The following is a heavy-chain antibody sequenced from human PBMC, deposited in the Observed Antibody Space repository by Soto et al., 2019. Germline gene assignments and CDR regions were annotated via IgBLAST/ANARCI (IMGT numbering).Heavy chain of an antibody. J-gene: IGHJ6*02. CDR2: INPNSGGT. D-gene: IGHD1-26*01. V-gene: IGHV1-2*04. Sequence: GASVQVSCTASAYTFTTYYMHWVRQAPGQRLEWMGWINPNSGGTNYAQKFQGWVTMTRDTSISTAYMELSRLRSDDTAVYYCARDLLVGDAWELPDYYGMDVWGQGTTVTVSS. CDR3: ARDLLVGDAWELPDYYGMDV. CDR1: AYTFTTYY.